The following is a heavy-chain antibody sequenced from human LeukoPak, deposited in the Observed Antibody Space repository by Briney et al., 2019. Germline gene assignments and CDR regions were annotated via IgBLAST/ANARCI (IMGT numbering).Heavy chain of an antibody. CDR1: GFTFSRSA. Sequence: GGSLRLSCAASGFTFSRSAMTWVRQGQGTGLEFVASIIYSGGATYYADSVKGRFTISRDNSKNTLYLQMNSVRAEDTALYYCAKDVLYYDGSEHVYYFDSWGQGTLVTVSS. CDR2: IIYSGGAT. D-gene: IGHD3-22*01. J-gene: IGHJ4*02. CDR3: AKDVLYYDGSEHVYYFDS. V-gene: IGHV3-23*01.